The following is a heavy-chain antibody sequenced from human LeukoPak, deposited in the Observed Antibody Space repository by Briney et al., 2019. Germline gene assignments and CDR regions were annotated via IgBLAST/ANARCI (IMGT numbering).Heavy chain of an antibody. V-gene: IGHV5-51*01. CDR3: ARPYCSSTSCRSYYFDY. D-gene: IGHD2-2*01. Sequence: GGSLEISRQGSGFRFSRYWVGWVRPLAGEGLGWGGVIYPGDSDTRYSPSFQGQVTISADKSISTAYLQWSSLKASDTAMYYCARPYCSSTSCRSYYFDYWGQGTLVTVSS. CDR2: IYPGDSDT. CDR1: GFRFSRYW. J-gene: IGHJ4*02.